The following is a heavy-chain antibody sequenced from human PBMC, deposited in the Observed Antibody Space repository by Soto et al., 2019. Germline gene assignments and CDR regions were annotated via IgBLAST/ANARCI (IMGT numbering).Heavy chain of an antibody. D-gene: IGHD6-19*01. V-gene: IGHV1-69*13. J-gene: IGHJ6*02. CDR1: RVAFSKFI. Sequence: ASVKVSCKASRVAFSKFIVTWVRQVPGLGLEWVGGIIPIFGTANYAQKFQGRVTITADESTSTSYMEVNNLRSEDTAVYYCAKVRYSSPMGYYYGMDVWGQGTTVTVSS. CDR2: IIPIFGTA. CDR3: AKVRYSSPMGYYYGMDV.